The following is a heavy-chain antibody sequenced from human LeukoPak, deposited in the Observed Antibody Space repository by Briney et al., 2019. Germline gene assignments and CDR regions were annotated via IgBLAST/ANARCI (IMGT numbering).Heavy chain of an antibody. CDR2: INPNSGGT. V-gene: IGHV1-2*02. D-gene: IGHD5-24*01. Sequence: ASVKVSCKASGYTFTGYYMHWVRQAPGQGLEWMGWINPNSGGTNYAQKFQGRVTMTRDTSISAVYMELSGLRSDDTAVYYCARDGTGVYNLVQYWGQGTLVTVSS. J-gene: IGHJ4*02. CDR1: GYTFTGYY. CDR3: ARDGTGVYNLVQY.